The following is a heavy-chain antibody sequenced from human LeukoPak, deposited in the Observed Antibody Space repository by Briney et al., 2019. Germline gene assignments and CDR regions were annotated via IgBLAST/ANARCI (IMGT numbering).Heavy chain of an antibody. Sequence: SETLSLTCAVYGVSFSGYYWSWIRQPPGKGLEWIGEINHSGSTNYNPSLKSRVTISVDTSKNQFSLKLSSVTAADTAVYYCARVSYSGYDFLRRYRWFDPWGQGTLVTVSS. J-gene: IGHJ5*02. CDR2: INHSGST. CDR1: GVSFSGYY. V-gene: IGHV4-34*01. D-gene: IGHD5-12*01. CDR3: ARVSYSGYDFLRRYRWFDP.